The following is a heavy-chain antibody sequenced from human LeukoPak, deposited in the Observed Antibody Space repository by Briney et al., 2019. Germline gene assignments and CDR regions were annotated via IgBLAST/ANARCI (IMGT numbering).Heavy chain of an antibody. CDR3: VKDRRYAGNSALSWFDP. D-gene: IGHD4-23*01. V-gene: IGHV3-74*01. Sequence: GGSLRLSCAASGLTFSSYWMHWVRQAPRKGLVWVSRINSDGSSTSYADSVKGRFTISRDNSDNKLYLQMDGLRADDTAVYYCVKDRRYAGNSALSWFDPWGQGTLVTVSS. CDR1: GLTFSSYW. CDR2: INSDGSST. J-gene: IGHJ5*02.